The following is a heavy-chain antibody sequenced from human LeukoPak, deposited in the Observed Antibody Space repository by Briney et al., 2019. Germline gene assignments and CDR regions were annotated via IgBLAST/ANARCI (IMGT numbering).Heavy chain of an antibody. CDR1: GFTFSSYA. CDR2: ISYDGSNK. J-gene: IGHJ4*02. V-gene: IGHV3-30-3*01. Sequence: PGRSLRLSCAASGFTFSSYAMHWVRQAPGKGLEWVAVISYDGSNKYYADSVKGRFTISRDNAKNSLYLQMNSLRAEDTAVYYCAREPGDRLDYWGQGTLVTVSS. CDR3: AREPGDRLDY. D-gene: IGHD7-27*01.